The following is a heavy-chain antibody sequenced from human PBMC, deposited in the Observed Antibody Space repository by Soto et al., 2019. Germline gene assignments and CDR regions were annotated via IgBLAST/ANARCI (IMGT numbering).Heavy chain of an antibody. D-gene: IGHD6-13*01. CDR3: ARLYSSIPVGAGGHDAFDI. CDR1: GFTFSSYG. CDR2: IWYDGSNK. V-gene: IGHV3-33*01. Sequence: QVPLVESGGGVVQPGRSLRLSCAASGFTFSSYGMHWVRQAPGKGLEWVAVIWYDGSNKYYADSVKGRFTISRDTSNNKLYVQMNRLRAEDTAVYYCARLYSSIPVGAGGHDAFDIWGQGTMVTVSS. J-gene: IGHJ3*02.